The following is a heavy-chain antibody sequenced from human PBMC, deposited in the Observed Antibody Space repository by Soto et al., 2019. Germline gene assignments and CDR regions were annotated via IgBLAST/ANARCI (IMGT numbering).Heavy chain of an antibody. D-gene: IGHD3-16*01. CDR3: ARHASTEENNWFDP. CDR2: IYYSGST. V-gene: IGHV4-39*01. Sequence: SETLSLTCTVSGGSISSSSYYWGWIRQPPGKGLEWIGSIYYSGSTYYNPSLKSRVTISVDTSKNQFSLKLSSVTAADTAVYYCARHASTEENNWFDPWGQGTLVTVSS. CDR1: GGSISSSSYY. J-gene: IGHJ5*02.